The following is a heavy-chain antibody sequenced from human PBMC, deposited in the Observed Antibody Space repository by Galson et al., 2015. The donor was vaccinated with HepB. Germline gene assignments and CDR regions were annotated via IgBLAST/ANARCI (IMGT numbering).Heavy chain of an antibody. V-gene: IGHV4-39*01. CDR3: ARTTPSYGRHWPYFDS. CDR1: GGSISSSSYY. D-gene: IGHD3-10*01. Sequence: ETLSLTCTVSGGSISSSSYYWGWIRQPPGKGLEWIGTIYYSGTTYYNPSLKSRVTISVDTSKNQLSLKLSSVTAADTAKYYCARTTPSYGRHWPYFDSWGLGVLVTVSS. J-gene: IGHJ4*02. CDR2: IYYSGTT.